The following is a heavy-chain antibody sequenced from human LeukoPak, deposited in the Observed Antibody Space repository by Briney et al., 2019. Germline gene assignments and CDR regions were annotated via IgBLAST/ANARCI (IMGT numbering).Heavy chain of an antibody. V-gene: IGHV4-34*01. J-gene: IGHJ4*02. D-gene: IGHD6-13*01. CDR1: GGSFSGYY. Sequence: SETLSLTCAVYGGSFSGYYWSWIRQPPGKGLEWIGEINHSGSTNYNPSLKSRVTISVDTSKNQFSLKLSSVTAADTAVYYCARGSGQQLVYFDYWGQGTLVTVSS. CDR3: ARGSGQQLVYFDY. CDR2: INHSGST.